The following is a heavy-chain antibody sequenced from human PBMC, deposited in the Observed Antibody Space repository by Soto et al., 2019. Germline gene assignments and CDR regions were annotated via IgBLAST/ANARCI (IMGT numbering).Heavy chain of an antibody. J-gene: IGHJ4*02. CDR2: IKSKTDGGTT. CDR3: TPHKGGIAVAGTIDY. V-gene: IGHV3-15*01. Sequence: PGGSLRLSCAASGFTFSNAWMSWVRQAPGKGLEWVGRIKSKTDGGTTDYAAPVKGRFTISRDDSKNTLYLQMNSLKTEDTAVYYCTPHKGGIAVAGTIDYWGQGTLVTVSS. CDR1: GFTFSNAW. D-gene: IGHD6-19*01.